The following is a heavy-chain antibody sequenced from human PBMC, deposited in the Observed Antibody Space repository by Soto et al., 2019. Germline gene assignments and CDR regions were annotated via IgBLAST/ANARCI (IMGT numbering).Heavy chain of an antibody. V-gene: IGHV3-30*18. CDR2: ISYDGSNK. CDR1: GFTFSSYG. Sequence: GGSLRLSCAASGFTFSSYGMHWVRQAPGKGLEWVAVISYDGSNKYYADSVKGRFTISRDNSKNTLYLQVNSLRAEDTAVYYCAKDNGYSHTRGTDVWGQGTTVTVSS. CDR3: AKDNGYSHTRGTDV. J-gene: IGHJ6*02. D-gene: IGHD5-18*01.